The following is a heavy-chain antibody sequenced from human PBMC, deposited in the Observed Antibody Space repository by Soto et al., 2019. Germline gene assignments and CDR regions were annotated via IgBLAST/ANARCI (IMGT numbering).Heavy chain of an antibody. V-gene: IGHV1-24*01. CDR3: ARDPGRDSPIDY. CDR1: GHTLTELS. J-gene: IGHJ4*02. Sequence: QVQLLQSGAEVKKPGASVKVSCKVSGHTLTELSMHWVRQAPGRGLEWMGGFDPEDGETIFAQKFQGRVTMTEDTSTDSTYMELTSLRSEDTALYYCARDPGRDSPIDYWGQGTLVTVSS. CDR2: FDPEDGET. D-gene: IGHD3-22*01.